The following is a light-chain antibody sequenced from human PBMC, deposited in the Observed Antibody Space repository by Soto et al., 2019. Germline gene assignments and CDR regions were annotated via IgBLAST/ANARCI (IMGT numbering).Light chain of an antibody. V-gene: IGLV2-11*01. Sequence: QSALTQPRSVSGPPGQSVSISCSGTSSDVGTYNYVSWYQQHPGKAPKLMIYDVSNRPSGVPDRFSGSKSGNTASLTISGLQADDEADYYCCSYAGGYTHAVFGGGTKLTVL. CDR3: CSYAGGYTHAV. CDR2: DVS. J-gene: IGLJ2*01. CDR1: SSDVGTYNY.